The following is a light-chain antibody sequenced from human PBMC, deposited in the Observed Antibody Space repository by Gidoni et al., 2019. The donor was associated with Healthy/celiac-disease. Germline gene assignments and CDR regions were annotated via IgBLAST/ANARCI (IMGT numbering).Light chain of an antibody. Sequence: SYELTQLPSVSVSPGQTASITCSGDKLVDKYAGWYQQKPGQSPVLVIYRDSKRPSGIPERFSGSNSENTATLTISGTQAMDEADYYCQAWDSSTVVFGGGTKLTVL. CDR1: KLVDKY. J-gene: IGLJ2*01. CDR3: QAWDSSTVV. V-gene: IGLV3-1*01. CDR2: RDS.